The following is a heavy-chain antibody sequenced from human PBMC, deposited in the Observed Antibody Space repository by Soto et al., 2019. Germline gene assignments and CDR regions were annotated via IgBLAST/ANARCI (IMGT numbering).Heavy chain of an antibody. D-gene: IGHD1-20*01. CDR3: ARGITLPTPLDY. CDR1: GGSISSSSYY. V-gene: IGHV4-39*01. Sequence: SETLSLTCTVSGGSISSSSYYWGWIRQPPGKGLEWIGSIYYSGSTYYNPSLKSRVTISVDTSKNQFSLRLSSVTAADTALYFCARGITLPTPLDYWGQGTLVTVSS. J-gene: IGHJ4*02. CDR2: IYYSGST.